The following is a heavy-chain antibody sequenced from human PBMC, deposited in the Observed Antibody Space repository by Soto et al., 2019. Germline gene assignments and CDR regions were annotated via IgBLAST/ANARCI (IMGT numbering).Heavy chain of an antibody. D-gene: IGHD3-9*01. Sequence: QVQLVESGGGVVQPGRSLRLSCAASGFTFSSYGMHWVRQAPGKGLEWVAVISYDGSNKYYADSVKGRFTISRDNSKNTLYLQMNSLRAEDTAVYYCAKDPERSVLRYFDWLPLPGDYWGQGTLVTVSS. V-gene: IGHV3-30*18. CDR3: AKDPERSVLRYFDWLPLPGDY. CDR1: GFTFSSYG. CDR2: ISYDGSNK. J-gene: IGHJ4*02.